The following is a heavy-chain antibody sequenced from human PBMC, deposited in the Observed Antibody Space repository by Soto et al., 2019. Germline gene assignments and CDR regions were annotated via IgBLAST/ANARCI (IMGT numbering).Heavy chain of an antibody. CDR3: AREGGDYYDSSGYLCYFDY. CDR2: IIPIFGTA. CDR1: GGTFSSYA. Sequence: QVQLVQSGAEVKKPGSSVKVSCKASGGTFSSYAISWVRQAPGQGLEWMGGIIPIFGTAKYAQKFQGRVTITADESTSIAYMELSSLRSEDTGVYYCAREGGDYYDSSGYLCYFDYWGQGTLVTVSS. J-gene: IGHJ4*02. V-gene: IGHV1-69*01. D-gene: IGHD3-22*01.